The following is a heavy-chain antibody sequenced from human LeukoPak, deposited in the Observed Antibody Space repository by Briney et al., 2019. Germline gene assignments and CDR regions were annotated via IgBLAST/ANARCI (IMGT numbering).Heavy chain of an antibody. CDR1: GFTFSSYG. D-gene: IGHD3-16*02. CDR3: ARASYDYVWGSYRYPEYFQH. CDR2: ISSNGGST. J-gene: IGHJ1*01. Sequence: PGGSLRLSCAASGFTFSSYGMHWVRQAPGKGLEYVSAISSNGGSTYYANSVKGRFTISRDNSKNTLYLQMGSLRAEDMAVYYCARASYDYVWGSYRYPEYFQHWGQGTLVTVSS. V-gene: IGHV3-64*01.